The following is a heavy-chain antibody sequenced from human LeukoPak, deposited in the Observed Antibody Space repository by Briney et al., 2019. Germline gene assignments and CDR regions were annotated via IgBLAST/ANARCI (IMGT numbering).Heavy chain of an antibody. CDR3: AKRYSSGPIDY. CDR2: IGAGGAST. Sequence: PGGSLRLSCAASGFTFSSYAMSWVRQAPGKGLEWVSVIGAGGASTYYADSVKGRFTISRDNSKNTLHLQMNSLRAEDTAVYYRAKRYSSGPIDYWGQGTLVTVSS. V-gene: IGHV3-23*01. J-gene: IGHJ4*02. CDR1: GFTFSSYA. D-gene: IGHD6-19*01.